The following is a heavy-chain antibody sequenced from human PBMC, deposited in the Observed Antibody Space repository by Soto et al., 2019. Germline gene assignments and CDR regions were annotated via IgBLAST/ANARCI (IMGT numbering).Heavy chain of an antibody. V-gene: IGHV4-34*01. J-gene: IGHJ6*03. CDR2: INDSGKI. CDR1: GGSLSGYQ. CDR3: ARGLILWFGEISRRGGYYYYVDV. Sequence: QVQLQQWGAGLLKPSETLSLTCAVYGGSLSGYQWTWIRQTPGKGLEWIGEINDSGKINYKQSLTSRVTILLDTPKKQITLQLSSVTAADSAVYYCARGLILWFGEISRRGGYYYYVDVWGKGTTVTVSS. D-gene: IGHD3-10*01.